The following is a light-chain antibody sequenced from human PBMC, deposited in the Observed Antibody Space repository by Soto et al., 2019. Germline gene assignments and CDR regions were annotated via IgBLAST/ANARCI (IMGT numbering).Light chain of an antibody. V-gene: IGLV2-23*02. Sequence: QSVLTQPASVSGSPGQSITIPCTGTRSDVGSYTLVSWYQQHPGQAPKLIIYEVTKRPSGVSIRLSGSKSGNTASLTISGLQAEDEADYYCSSHAGSSAVVVFGGGTKVTVL. CDR1: RSDVGSYTL. CDR2: EVT. CDR3: SSHAGSSAVVV. J-gene: IGLJ2*01.